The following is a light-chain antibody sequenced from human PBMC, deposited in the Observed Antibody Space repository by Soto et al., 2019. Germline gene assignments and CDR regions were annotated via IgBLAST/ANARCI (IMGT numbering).Light chain of an antibody. V-gene: IGKV3-20*01. CDR1: QSVSSSY. J-gene: IGKJ1*01. Sequence: EFVLTQSPGTLSLSPGERVTLSCRASQSVSSSYLAWYQQKPGQAPRLLIYGASSRATGIPDRFSGSGSGTDFTLTISRLEPEDFAVYYCQQYGSSPRTFGQGTKVDIK. CDR2: GAS. CDR3: QQYGSSPRT.